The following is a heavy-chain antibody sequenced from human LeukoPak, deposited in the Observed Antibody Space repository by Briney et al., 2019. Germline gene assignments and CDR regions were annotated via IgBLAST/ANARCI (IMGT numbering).Heavy chain of an antibody. Sequence: KPSETLSLTCTVPGGSISSYYWSWIRQPPGKGLEWIGYIYYSGSTNYNPSLKSRVTISVDTSKNQFSLKLSSVTAADTAVYYCARDHGRNWFDPWGQGTLVTVSS. CDR2: IYYSGST. CDR3: ARDHGRNWFDP. V-gene: IGHV4-59*01. CDR1: GGSISSYY. J-gene: IGHJ5*02. D-gene: IGHD5-24*01.